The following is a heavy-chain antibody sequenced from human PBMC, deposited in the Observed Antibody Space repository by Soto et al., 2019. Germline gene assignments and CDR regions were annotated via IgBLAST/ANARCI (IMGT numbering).Heavy chain of an antibody. CDR3: AREVGVVISPMDV. CDR1: GFTFSSYG. D-gene: IGHD3-3*01. J-gene: IGHJ6*04. CDR2: IWYDGSNK. V-gene: IGHV3-33*01. Sequence: GGSLRLSCAASGFTFSSYGMHWVRQAPGKGLEWVAVIWYDGSNKYYADSVKGRFTISRDNSKNTLYLQMNSLRAEDTAVYYCAREVGVVISPMDVWGKGTTVTVSS.